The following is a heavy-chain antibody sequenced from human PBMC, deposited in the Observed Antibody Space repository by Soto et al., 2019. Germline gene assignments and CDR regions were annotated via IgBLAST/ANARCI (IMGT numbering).Heavy chain of an antibody. CDR3: ATPSKSWRGQQLVYWYFDL. D-gene: IGHD6-13*01. CDR2: ISGSGGST. J-gene: IGHJ2*01. Sequence: EVQLLESGGGLVQPGGSLRLSCAASGFTFSSYAMSWVRQAPGKGLEWVSAISGSGGSTYYADSVKGRFTISRDNSKNTLYLQMNSLRAEDTAVYYCATPSKSWRGQQLVYWYFDLWGRGTLVTVSS. V-gene: IGHV3-23*01. CDR1: GFTFSSYA.